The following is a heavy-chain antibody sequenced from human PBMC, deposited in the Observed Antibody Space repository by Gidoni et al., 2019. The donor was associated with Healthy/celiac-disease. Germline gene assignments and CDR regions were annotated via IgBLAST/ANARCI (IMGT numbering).Heavy chain of an antibody. CDR3: AKVPAYYDSSGYPTYYYGMDV. V-gene: IGHV3-9*01. CDR2: IGWNSGSI. D-gene: IGHD3-22*01. J-gene: IGHJ6*02. CDR1: GFTFDDYA. Sequence: EVQLVESGGGLVQPGRSLRLSCAASGFTFDDYAMHWVRQAPGKGLEWVSGIGWNSGSIGYADSVKGRFTISRDNAKNSLYLQMNSLRAEDTALYYCAKVPAYYDSSGYPTYYYGMDVWGQGTTVTVSS.